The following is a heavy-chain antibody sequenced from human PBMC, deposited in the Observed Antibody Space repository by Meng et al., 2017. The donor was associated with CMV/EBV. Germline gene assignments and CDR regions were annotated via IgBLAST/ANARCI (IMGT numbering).Heavy chain of an antibody. CDR3: ARVYSSSEYFDY. CDR1: GYTFTSYG. CDR2: ISAYNDNT. Sequence: CKAAGYTFTSYGISWVREAPGQGLEWMGWISAYNDNTNYAQKLQGRVTMTTDTSTSTAYMELRSLRSDDTAVYYCARVYSSSEYFDYWGQGTLVTVSS. V-gene: IGHV1-18*01. D-gene: IGHD6-13*01. J-gene: IGHJ4*02.